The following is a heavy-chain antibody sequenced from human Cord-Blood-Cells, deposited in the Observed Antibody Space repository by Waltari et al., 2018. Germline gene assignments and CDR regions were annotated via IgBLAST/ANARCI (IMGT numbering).Heavy chain of an antibody. Sequence: VSCKVSGYTLTELSMHWVRQAPGKGLEWMGGCDPDDGETIYAQKFQGRGTMTEDTSTDTAYMELSSLRSADTAVYYCATEALKKRDSSGYYYWGQGTLVTVCS. CDR1: GYTLTELS. CDR3: ATEALKKRDSSGYYY. CDR2: CDPDDGET. J-gene: IGHJ4*02. V-gene: IGHV1-24*01. D-gene: IGHD3-22*01.